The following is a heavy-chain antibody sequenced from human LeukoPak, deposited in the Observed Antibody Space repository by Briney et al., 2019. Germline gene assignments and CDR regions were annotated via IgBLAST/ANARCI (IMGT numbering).Heavy chain of an antibody. D-gene: IGHD3-22*01. CDR1: GYTFTSYD. V-gene: IGHV1-8*03. J-gene: IGHJ4*02. CDR2: MNPNSGST. Sequence: VASVKVSCKASGYTFTSYDINWVRQATGQGLEWMGWMNPNSGSTGYAQKFQGRVTITRNTSISTAYMELSSLRSEDMAVYYCAKGVAYDSSGVGDYWGQGTLVTVSS. CDR3: AKGVAYDSSGVGDY.